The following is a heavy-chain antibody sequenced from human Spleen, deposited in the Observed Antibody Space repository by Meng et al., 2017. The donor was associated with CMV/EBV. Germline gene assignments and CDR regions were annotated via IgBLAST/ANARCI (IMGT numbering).Heavy chain of an antibody. CDR3: ASAQVAVAGTPYFDY. Sequence: SETLSLTCTVSGGSISSSSYYWGWIRQPPGKGLEWIGSIYYSGSTNYNPSLKSRVTISVDTSKNQFSLKLSSVTAADTAVYYCASAQVAVAGTPYFDYWGQGTLVTVSS. CDR1: GGSISSSSYY. D-gene: IGHD6-19*01. CDR2: IYYSGST. J-gene: IGHJ4*02. V-gene: IGHV4-39*07.